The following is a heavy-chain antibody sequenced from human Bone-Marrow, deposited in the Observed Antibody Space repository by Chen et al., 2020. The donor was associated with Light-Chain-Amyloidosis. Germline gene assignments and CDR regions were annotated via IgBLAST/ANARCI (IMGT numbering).Heavy chain of an antibody. CDR2: ISYYGSNK. Sequence: QVQLVESGGGVVQPGRSLRLSCAASGFTFSSYGMHWVRQAPGKGLEWVAVISYYGSNKYYADSVKGRFTIARDNSKNTLYLQMNSLRAEDTAVYYCAKDGTSGSYFYYYYGMDVWGQGTTVTVSS. D-gene: IGHD1-26*01. J-gene: IGHJ6*02. CDR1: GFTFSSYG. CDR3: AKDGTSGSYFYYYYGMDV. V-gene: IGHV3-30*18.